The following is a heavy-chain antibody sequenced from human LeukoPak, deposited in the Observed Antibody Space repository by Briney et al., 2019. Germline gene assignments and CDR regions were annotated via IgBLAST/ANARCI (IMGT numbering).Heavy chain of an antibody. J-gene: IGHJ6*02. D-gene: IGHD3-10*01. Sequence: SETLSLTCTVSGGSISSGDYYWSWIRQPPGKGLEWIGYIYYSGSTYYNPSLKSRVTISVDTSKNQFSLKLSSVTAADTAVYYCAKSPRYYGSGSWAPGGMDVWGQGTTVTVSS. CDR3: AKSPRYYGSGSWAPGGMDV. CDR2: IYYSGST. V-gene: IGHV4-30-4*01. CDR1: GGSISSGDYY.